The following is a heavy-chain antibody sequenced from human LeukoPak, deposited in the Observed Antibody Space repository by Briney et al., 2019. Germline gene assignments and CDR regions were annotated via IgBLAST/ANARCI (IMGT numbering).Heavy chain of an antibody. CDR1: GGSISSGGYY. CDR2: IYYSGST. V-gene: IGHV4-31*03. D-gene: IGHD6-6*01. CDR3: ARAGWEQLEVFDY. Sequence: SETLSLTCTVSGGSISSGGYYWSCIRLHPGKGLEWIGYIYYSGSTYYNPSLKSRVTISVDTSKNQFSLKLSSVTAADTAVYYCARAGWEQLEVFDYWGQGTLVTVSS. J-gene: IGHJ4*02.